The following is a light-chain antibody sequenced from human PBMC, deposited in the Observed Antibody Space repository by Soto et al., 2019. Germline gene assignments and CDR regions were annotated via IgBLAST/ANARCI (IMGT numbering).Light chain of an antibody. CDR1: QDISNY. V-gene: IGKV1-33*01. CDR2: DES. Sequence: DIEMTQSPSSLSASVGDRVTITCQASQDISNYLNWYQQKTGRAPKLLIYDESSLESGVSLRFSGSGSGTHFTFTISSLQPDDIATYYCQQYEDFPLTFGQGTRLDIK. J-gene: IGKJ5*01. CDR3: QQYEDFPLT.